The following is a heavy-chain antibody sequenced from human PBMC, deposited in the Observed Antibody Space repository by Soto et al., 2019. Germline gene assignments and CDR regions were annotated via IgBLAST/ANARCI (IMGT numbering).Heavy chain of an antibody. D-gene: IGHD4-17*01. Sequence: GASVKVSCKASGYTFTGYYMHWVRQAPEQGLEWMGWMNPNSGNTGYAQKFQGRVTMTRNTSISTAYMELSSLRSEDTAVYYCARTLYGDNVDYWGQGTLVTVSS. CDR3: ARTLYGDNVDY. CDR1: GYTFTGYY. CDR2: MNPNSGNT. V-gene: IGHV1-8*02. J-gene: IGHJ4*02.